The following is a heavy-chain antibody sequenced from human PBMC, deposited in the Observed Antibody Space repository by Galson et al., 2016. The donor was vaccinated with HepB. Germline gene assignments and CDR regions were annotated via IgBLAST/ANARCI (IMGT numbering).Heavy chain of an antibody. CDR2: INPSGGST. D-gene: IGHD1-26*01. V-gene: IGHV1-46*01. CDR1: GYTFTSYY. J-gene: IGHJ4*02. CDR3: ARGGATSIGGFGY. Sequence: SVKVSCKASGYTFTSYYMHWVRQAPGQGLEWMGIINPSGGSTSYAQNFQGRVTMTRDPSTSTVYMELSSLRSEDSAMYYCARGGATSIGGFGYWGQGTLVTVSS.